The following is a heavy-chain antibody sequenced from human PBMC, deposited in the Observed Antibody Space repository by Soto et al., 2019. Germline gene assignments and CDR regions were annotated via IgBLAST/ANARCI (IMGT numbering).Heavy chain of an antibody. V-gene: IGHV4-59*12. CDR2: IYYSGST. CDR1: GGSISSYY. J-gene: IGHJ4*02. D-gene: IGHD2-15*01. Sequence: SETLSLTCTVSGGSISSYYWSWIRQPPGKGLEWIGYIYYSGSTNYNPSLKSRVTISVDTSKNQFSLKLSSVTAADTAVYYCARKVDIVVVVAAAPRVNLFALWRQGTLVTVSS. CDR3: ARKVDIVVVVAAAPRVNLFAL.